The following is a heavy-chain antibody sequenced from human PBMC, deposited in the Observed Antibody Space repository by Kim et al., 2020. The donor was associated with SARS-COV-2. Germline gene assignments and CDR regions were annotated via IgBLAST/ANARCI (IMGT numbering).Heavy chain of an antibody. Sequence: GGSLRLSCVASGFTFSSYCMHWVRQAPGKGLEWVAVISYDGSNKYYADSVKGRFTISRDNSKNTLYLQMNSLRAEDTAVYYCAKDLAYYDSSEGYWGQGTLVTVSS. J-gene: IGHJ4*02. V-gene: IGHV3-30*18. CDR2: ISYDGSNK. CDR3: AKDLAYYDSSEGY. CDR1: GFTFSSYC. D-gene: IGHD3-22*01.